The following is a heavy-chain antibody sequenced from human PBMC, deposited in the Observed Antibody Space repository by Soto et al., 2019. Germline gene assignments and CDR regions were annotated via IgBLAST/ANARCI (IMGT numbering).Heavy chain of an antibody. V-gene: IGHV3-9*01. CDR3: AKDSRAAAGHFDY. CDR2: ISWNSGSI. CDR1: GFTFDDYA. D-gene: IGHD6-13*01. J-gene: IGHJ4*02. Sequence: EVQLVESGGGLVQPGRSLRLSCAASGFTFDDYAMHWVRQAPGKGLEWVSGISWNSGSIGYADSVKGRFTISRDNAKNSRYLQMNSLRAEDTALYYCAKDSRAAAGHFDYWGQGTLVTVSS.